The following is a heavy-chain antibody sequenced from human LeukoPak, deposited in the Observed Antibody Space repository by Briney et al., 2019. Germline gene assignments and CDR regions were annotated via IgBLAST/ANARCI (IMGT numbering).Heavy chain of an antibody. D-gene: IGHD1-7*01. Sequence: GGSLRLSCAASGFTFDDYTMHWVRQAPGKGLEWVSCVSWNSYNIGYADSVRGRFTIARDNAKHSLYLQMNSLRAEDTAFYYCTRVTGTTVFDYWGQGTLVTVSS. V-gene: IGHV3-9*01. CDR3: TRVTGTTVFDY. J-gene: IGHJ4*02. CDR2: VSWNSYNI. CDR1: GFTFDDYT.